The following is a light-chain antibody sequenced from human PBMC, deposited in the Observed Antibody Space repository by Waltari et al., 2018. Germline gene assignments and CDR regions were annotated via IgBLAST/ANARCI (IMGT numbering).Light chain of an antibody. CDR1: QSISRY. CDR3: QQAYSTLYT. V-gene: IGKV1-39*01. Sequence: DIQMTQSPSSLSASVGDRVTITCRASQSISRYLNWDQQKPGKAPKLLISGASSLRSGVPSRFSGSGSGTDFTLTISSLQPEDFASYYCQQAYSTLYTFGQGTTLEI. CDR2: GAS. J-gene: IGKJ2*01.